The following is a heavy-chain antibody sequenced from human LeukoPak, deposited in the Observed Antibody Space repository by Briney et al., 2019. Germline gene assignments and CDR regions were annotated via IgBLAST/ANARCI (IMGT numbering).Heavy chain of an antibody. CDR3: ARGARGYSYDDAFDI. D-gene: IGHD5-18*01. J-gene: IGHJ3*02. CDR1: GATLSSYA. CDR2: MIPIFGTA. Sequence: VASVNVSCKASGATLSSYAISRVRQGPGQGLEWMRAMIPIFGTANYAQKFQGRVTITADESTSTAYMELSSLRSEDTAVYYCARGARGYSYDDAFDIWGQGTMVTVSS. V-gene: IGHV1-69*01.